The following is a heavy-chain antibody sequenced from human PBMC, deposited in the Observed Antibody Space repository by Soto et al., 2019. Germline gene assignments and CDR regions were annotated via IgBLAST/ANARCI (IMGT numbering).Heavy chain of an antibody. CDR3: ARTGDGHHDFLDY. Sequence: VHLEESGGGLVQPGGSLRLSCAASGFTFSSYWMNCVRQAPGKGLEWVANINQDGSEYNDVASVKGRFTISRDNAKNSLFLQMNALRVYDTAVYYCARTGDGHHDFLDYWGQGILVSVSS. D-gene: IGHD1-1*01. CDR1: GFTFSSYW. CDR2: INQDGSEY. V-gene: IGHV3-7*01. J-gene: IGHJ4*02.